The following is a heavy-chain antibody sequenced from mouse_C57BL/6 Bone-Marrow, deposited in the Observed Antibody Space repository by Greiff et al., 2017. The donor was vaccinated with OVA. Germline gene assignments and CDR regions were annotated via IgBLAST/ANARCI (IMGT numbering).Heavy chain of an antibody. CDR2: IRSKSNNYAT. Sequence: EAGGGLVQPKGSLKLSCAASGFSFNTYAMNWVRQAPGKGLDWVARIRSKSNNYATSYADSVNDRLTLSSDDSDSLLYLQMNNMKTEDAAMYYGVRQREEYDGGIAYWGQGTLVTVSA. J-gene: IGHJ3*01. CDR1: GFSFNTYA. V-gene: IGHV10-1*01. D-gene: IGHD2-14*01. CDR3: VRQREEYDGGIAY.